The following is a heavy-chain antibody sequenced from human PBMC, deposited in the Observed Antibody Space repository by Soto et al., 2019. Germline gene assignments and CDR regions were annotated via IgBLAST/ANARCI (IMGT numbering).Heavy chain of an antibody. Sequence: PGESLRLSCXASGFTFRNYWMHWVRQAPGKGLVWVSRVTSDGSSTNYADSVKGRFTIPRDNAKNPLYLQMNSLRAEEPAVYYCERDTWNSYWGKGTLVTV. D-gene: IGHD1-7*01. CDR3: ERDTWNSY. J-gene: IGHJ4*02. V-gene: IGHV3-74*01. CDR2: VTSDGSST. CDR1: GFTFRNYW.